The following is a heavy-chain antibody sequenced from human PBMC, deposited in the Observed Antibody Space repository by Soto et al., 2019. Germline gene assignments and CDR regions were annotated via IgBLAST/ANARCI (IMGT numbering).Heavy chain of an antibody. CDR2: IYVSGTT. V-gene: IGHV4-4*07. J-gene: IGHJ5*01. CDR3: EKDIPGGIPPS. D-gene: IGHD2-8*02. CDR1: CDSLSGYF. Sequence: PXESLSRPCTVSCDSLSGYFWSWIRQPADKGLEWIGRIYVSGTTIYNPSLRGRVTISLDTSKNQFSLRLTSVTAADTAVYYCEKDIPGGIPPSWGHGTLVTFSS.